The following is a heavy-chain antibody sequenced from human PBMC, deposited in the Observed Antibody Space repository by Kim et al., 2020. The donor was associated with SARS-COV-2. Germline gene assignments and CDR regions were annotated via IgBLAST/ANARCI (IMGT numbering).Heavy chain of an antibody. CDR3: ARATSYSSGWEFDY. V-gene: IGHV4-59*01. CDR1: GGSISSYY. Sequence: SETLSLTCTVSGGSISSYYWSWIRQPPGKGLEWIGYIYYSGSTNYNPSLKSRVTISVDTSKNQFSLKLSSVTAADTAVYYCARATSYSSGWEFDYWGQGTLVTVSS. D-gene: IGHD6-19*01. CDR2: IYYSGST. J-gene: IGHJ4*02.